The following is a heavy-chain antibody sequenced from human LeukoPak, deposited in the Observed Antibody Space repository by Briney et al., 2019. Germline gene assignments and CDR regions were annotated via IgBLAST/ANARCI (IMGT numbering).Heavy chain of an antibody. CDR3: ARDGWVGRQQLVPGRGAFDI. D-gene: IGHD6-13*01. Sequence: PSETLSLTCTVSGGSISSYYWSWIRQPAGKGLEWIGRIYTSGSTNYNPSLKSRVTMSVDTSKNQFSLKLSSVTAADTAVYYCARDGWVGRQQLVPGRGAFDIWGQGTMVTVSS. CDR1: GGSISSYY. J-gene: IGHJ3*02. V-gene: IGHV4-4*07. CDR2: IYTSGST.